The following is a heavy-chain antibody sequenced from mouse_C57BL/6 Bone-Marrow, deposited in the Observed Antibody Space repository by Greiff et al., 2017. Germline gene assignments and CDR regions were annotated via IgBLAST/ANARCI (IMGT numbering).Heavy chain of an antibody. V-gene: IGHV1-50*01. Sequence: QVQLQQPGAELVKPGASVKLSCKASGYTFTSYWMQWVKQRRGQGLEWIGEIDPSDSYTNYNQKFKGKATLTVDTSSSTAYMQLSSLTSEDSAVYYCASWVYAMDYWGQGTSVTVSS. CDR2: IDPSDSYT. J-gene: IGHJ4*01. CDR3: ASWVYAMDY. CDR1: GYTFTSYW. D-gene: IGHD4-1*01.